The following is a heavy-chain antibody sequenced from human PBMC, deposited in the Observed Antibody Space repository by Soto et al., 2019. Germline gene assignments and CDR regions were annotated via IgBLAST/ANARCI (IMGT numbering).Heavy chain of an antibody. CDR2: MNPNSGNT. Sequence: GASLKVSCKASGYTFTSYDINWVRQATGQGLEWMGWMNPNSGNTGYAQKFQGRVTMTRNTSISTAYMELSSLRSEDTAVYYCARGGGHSSGWFAPYYYYYMDVWGKGTTVTVSS. V-gene: IGHV1-8*01. D-gene: IGHD6-19*01. CDR1: GYTFTSYD. CDR3: ARGGGHSSGWFAPYYYYYMDV. J-gene: IGHJ6*03.